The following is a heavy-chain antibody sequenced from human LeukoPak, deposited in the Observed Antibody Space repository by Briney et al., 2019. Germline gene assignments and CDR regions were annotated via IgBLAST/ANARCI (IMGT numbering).Heavy chain of an antibody. CDR1: GFTFSSYG. Sequence: PGRSLRLSCAASGFTFSSYGMHWVRQAPGKGLEWVAVISYDGSNKYYADSVKGRFTISRDNSKNTLYLQMNSLRAEGTAVYYCAKDFLSFGRPGKGKDYFDYWGQGTLVTVSS. CDR3: AKDFLSFGRPGKGKDYFDY. V-gene: IGHV3-30*18. CDR2: ISYDGSNK. D-gene: IGHD3-3*01. J-gene: IGHJ4*02.